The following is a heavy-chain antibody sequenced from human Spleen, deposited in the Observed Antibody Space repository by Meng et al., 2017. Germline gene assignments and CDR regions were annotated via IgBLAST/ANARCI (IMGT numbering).Heavy chain of an antibody. Sequence: ASVKVSCKPSGYTFTAYYIHWVRQAPGQGLEWMGWINPNSGGTNYAQKFQGRVTMTRDTSISTAYMELSRLRSDDTAVYYCARAHYDSSGYYSDAFDIWGQGTMVTVSS. J-gene: IGHJ3*02. CDR3: ARAHYDSSGYYSDAFDI. V-gene: IGHV1-2*02. D-gene: IGHD3-22*01. CDR1: GYTFTAYY. CDR2: INPNSGGT.